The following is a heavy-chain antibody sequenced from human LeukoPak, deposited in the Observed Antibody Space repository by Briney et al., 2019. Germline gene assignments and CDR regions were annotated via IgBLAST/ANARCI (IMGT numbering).Heavy chain of an antibody. J-gene: IGHJ4*02. D-gene: IGHD6-19*01. CDR1: GFTFSNYG. V-gene: IGHV3-33*01. CDR2: IWYDGSNK. CDR3: ARGSLGTIAVAGTLDY. Sequence: GRSLRLSCAASGFTFSNYGMHWVRQAPGKGLGWVAVIWYDGSNKYYADSVKGRFTISRDNSKNTLYLQMNSLRAEDTAVYYCARGSLGTIAVAGTLDYWGQGILVTVSS.